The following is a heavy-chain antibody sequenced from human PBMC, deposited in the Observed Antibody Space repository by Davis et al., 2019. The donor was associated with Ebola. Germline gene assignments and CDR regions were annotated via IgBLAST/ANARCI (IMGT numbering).Heavy chain of an antibody. CDR2: IHYSGST. J-gene: IGHJ4*02. CDR1: GGSISSGGYY. Sequence: SETLSLTCTVSGGSISSGGYYWSWIRPHPGKGLEWLGYIHYSGSTYYNPSLKSRVTISVDTSKNQLSLKLSSVTAADTAVYYCARVLYYYDSSGYYGYWGQGTLVTVSS. CDR3: ARVLYYYDSSGYYGY. V-gene: IGHV4-31*03. D-gene: IGHD3-22*01.